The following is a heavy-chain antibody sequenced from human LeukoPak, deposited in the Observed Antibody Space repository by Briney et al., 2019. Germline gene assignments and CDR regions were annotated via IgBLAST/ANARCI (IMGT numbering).Heavy chain of an antibody. CDR1: GYTFTGYY. V-gene: IGHV1-2*02. CDR3: VRVQYQLLFEGNWFDP. J-gene: IGHJ5*02. Sequence: ASVKVSCKASGYTFTGYYIHWVRQAPGQGLEWMGWINPNSGDTHYAQKFQGRVTMTRDTSISTAYMDLNSLISDDTAVYYCVRVQYQLLFEGNWFDPWGQGTMVTVSS. D-gene: IGHD2-2*01. CDR2: INPNSGDT.